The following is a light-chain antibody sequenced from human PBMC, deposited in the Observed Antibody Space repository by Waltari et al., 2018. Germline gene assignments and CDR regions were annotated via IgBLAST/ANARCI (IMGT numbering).Light chain of an antibody. CDR3: QAWDSGIV. Sequence: SYEVTQPPSVSVSPGQTATITCSGDKVGDKSVCWYQQKAGQSPVLLIYRDNMRPSGIPERSSGSNSGNTATLTISGTQALDEADYHCQAWDSGIVFGGGTKLTVL. V-gene: IGLV3-1*01. CDR1: KVGDKS. CDR2: RDN. J-gene: IGLJ2*01.